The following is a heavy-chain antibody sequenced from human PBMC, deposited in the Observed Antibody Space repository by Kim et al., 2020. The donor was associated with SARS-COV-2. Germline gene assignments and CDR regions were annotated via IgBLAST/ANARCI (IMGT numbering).Heavy chain of an antibody. Sequence: GGSPRLSCAASGFTFSSYAMSWVRQAPGKGLEWVSAISGSGGSTYYADSVKGRFTISRDNSKNTLYLQMNSLRAEDTAVYYCAKDLIRGLIVVVPAAGSNWGQGTLVTVSS. CDR2: ISGSGGST. CDR1: GFTFSSYA. J-gene: IGHJ4*02. V-gene: IGHV3-23*01. CDR3: AKDLIRGLIVVVPAAGSN. D-gene: IGHD2-2*01.